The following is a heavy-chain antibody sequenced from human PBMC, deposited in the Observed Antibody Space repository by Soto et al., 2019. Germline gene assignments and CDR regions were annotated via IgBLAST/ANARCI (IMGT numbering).Heavy chain of an antibody. J-gene: IGHJ4*02. Sequence: QLQLQESGPGLVKPSETLSLTCTVSGGSLSSSYYWGWIRQPPGKGLEWIATIYYRGSTHYNPSLKSRVTIAADTSKNQVSLKRSSVTAADTAVYYCARHAHVDTSMAPSDYWGQGTLVTVSS. CDR2: IYYRGST. CDR1: GGSLSSSYY. CDR3: ARHAHVDTSMAPSDY. V-gene: IGHV4-39*01. D-gene: IGHD5-18*01.